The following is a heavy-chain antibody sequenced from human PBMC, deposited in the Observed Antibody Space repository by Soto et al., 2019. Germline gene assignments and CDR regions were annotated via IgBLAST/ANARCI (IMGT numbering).Heavy chain of an antibody. CDR1: GFTFSSYS. Sequence: GGSLRLSCAASGFTFSSYSMNWVRQAPGKGLEWVSYISSSSTNIHYADSVRGRFTISRDNAKDSLYLQMNSLRDEDTAVYRCARDLSWGSKWYYYMDVWGKGTTVTV. V-gene: IGHV3-48*02. J-gene: IGHJ6*03. D-gene: IGHD3-16*01. CDR3: ARDLSWGSKWYYYMDV. CDR2: ISSSSTNI.